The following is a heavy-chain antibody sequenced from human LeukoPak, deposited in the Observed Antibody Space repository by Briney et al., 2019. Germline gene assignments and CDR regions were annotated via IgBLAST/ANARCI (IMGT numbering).Heavy chain of an antibody. CDR1: GFSFSSYG. J-gene: IGHJ4*02. D-gene: IGHD3-10*01. CDR2: VSDSGSDK. Sequence: PGGSLRLFCAASGFSFSSYGMSWVRQVPGRGLEWVSSVSDSGSDKYYIDSVKGRFTISRDNSKNTLYLQMSSLRAEDSAIYYCAKRVSYSSGSHFDYWGQGTLVTVSS. CDR3: AKRVSYSSGSHFDY. V-gene: IGHV3-23*01.